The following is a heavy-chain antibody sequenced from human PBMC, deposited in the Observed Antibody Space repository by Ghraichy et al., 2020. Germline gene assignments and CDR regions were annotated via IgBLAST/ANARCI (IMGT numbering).Heavy chain of an antibody. D-gene: IGHD1-1*01. CDR1: GYTFSNFY. J-gene: IGHJ4*02. CDR3: ARGVPDVNDLDY. CDR2: INASGGST. Sequence: ASVKVSCKASGYTFSNFYMHWVRQAPGQGLEWMGIINASGGSTSYAQKFQGRVTMTRDTSTSTVYMELSSLTSADTAVYYCARGVPDVNDLDYWGRGTLVTVSS. V-gene: IGHV1-46*01.